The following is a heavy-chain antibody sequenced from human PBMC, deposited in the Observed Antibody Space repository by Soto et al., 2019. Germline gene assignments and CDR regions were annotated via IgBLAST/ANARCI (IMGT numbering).Heavy chain of an antibody. CDR2: IYTSGSP. J-gene: IGHJ4*02. CDR3: ARGYYYGSGSPSYYFDY. D-gene: IGHD3-10*01. V-gene: IGHV4-4*07. CDR1: GGSFNTYY. Sequence: PSETLSLTCTVSGGSFNTYYWSWIRQPAGKGLEWIGHIYTSGSPTYNPSLTSRVTMSVDRSKNQFSLKLSSVTAADTAVYYCARGYYYGSGSPSYYFDYWGQGTLVTVSS.